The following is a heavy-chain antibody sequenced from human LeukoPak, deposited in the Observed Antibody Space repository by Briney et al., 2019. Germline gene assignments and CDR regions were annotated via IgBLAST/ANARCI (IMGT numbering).Heavy chain of an antibody. J-gene: IGHJ4*02. CDR3: ARDWGKTVGFEY. D-gene: IGHD3-16*01. V-gene: IGHV3-7*03. Sequence: AGGSLRLSCAASAFTFSNYWMSWVRQAPGKGLEWVANINQDGSEIYYVDSVKGRFTISRDNAKNSLYLQINSVRAEDTAVYYCARDWGKTVGFEYWGQGTLVTVSS. CDR2: INQDGSEI. CDR1: AFTFSNYW.